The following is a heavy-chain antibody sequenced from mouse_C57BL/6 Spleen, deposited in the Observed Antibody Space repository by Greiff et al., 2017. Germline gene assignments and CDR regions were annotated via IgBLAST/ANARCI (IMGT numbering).Heavy chain of an antibody. V-gene: IGHV2-2*01. J-gene: IGHJ4*01. CDR1: GFSLTSYG. CDR2: IWRGGST. Sequence: QVQLQQSGPGLVQPSQSLSISCTVSGFSLTSYGVHWVRQSPGKGLEWLGVIWRGGSTDYNAAFISSLSISKDNSKTQVFFKMNSLQADDTAIYYCASLYYYGRGGIYDAMDYRGQGTSVTVSS. CDR3: ASLYYYGRGGIYDAMDY. D-gene: IGHD1-1*01.